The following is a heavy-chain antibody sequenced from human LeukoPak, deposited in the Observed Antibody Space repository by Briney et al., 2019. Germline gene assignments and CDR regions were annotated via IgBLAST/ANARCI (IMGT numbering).Heavy chain of an antibody. CDR2: IKEDATES. J-gene: IGHJ3*02. CDR3: ASSIAANDAFDI. V-gene: IGHV3-7*01. Sequence: GGSLRLSCAASGFSFGSYWMTWIRQAPGKGLEWVAHIKEDATESRSADSVKGRFSISRDNAKNSLYLQMNSLRAEDTAVYYCASSIAANDAFDIWGQGTMVTVSS. CDR1: GFSFGSYW. D-gene: IGHD6-6*01.